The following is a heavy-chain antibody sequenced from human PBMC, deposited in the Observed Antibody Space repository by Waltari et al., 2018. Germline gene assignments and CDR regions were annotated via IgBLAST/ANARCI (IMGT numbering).Heavy chain of an antibody. CDR3: AKDSPSLRRLPHSRDY. V-gene: IGHV3-30*02. D-gene: IGHD4-17*01. Sequence: QVQLVESGGGVVQPGGSLRLSCAASGFTFSSYGMHWVRQAPGKGLEWVAFIRYDGSNKNYADSGKGRFTISRDNSKNTLYLQMNSLRAEDTAVYYCAKDSPSLRRLPHSRDYWGQGTLVTVSS. J-gene: IGHJ4*02. CDR2: IRYDGSNK. CDR1: GFTFSSYG.